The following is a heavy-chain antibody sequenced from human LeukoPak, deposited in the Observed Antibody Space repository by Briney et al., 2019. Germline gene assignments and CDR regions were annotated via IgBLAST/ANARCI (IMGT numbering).Heavy chain of an antibody. J-gene: IGHJ4*02. CDR3: ARVVGYCSSTSCYKYFDY. CDR2: IKQDGSEK. D-gene: IGHD2-2*02. V-gene: IGHV3-7*01. Sequence: PGGSLRLSCAASGFTFSSYWMSWVRQAPGKGLEWVANIKQDGSEKYYVDSVKGRFTISRDNAKNSLYLQMNSLRAEDTAVYYCARVVGYCSSTSCYKYFDYWGQGTLVTVSS. CDR1: GFTFSSYW.